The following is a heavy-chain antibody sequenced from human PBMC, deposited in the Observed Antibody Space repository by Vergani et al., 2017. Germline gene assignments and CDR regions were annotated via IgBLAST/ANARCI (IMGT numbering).Heavy chain of an antibody. V-gene: IGHV4-61*10. D-gene: IGHD1-26*01. CDR3: AGVGETRSYYYYYYMDV. Sequence: QVQLQESGPGLVKPSETLSLTCTVSGGSVSSGSYYWSWIRQPAGKGLEWIGYIYYSGSTHYNPSLKSRVTISVDTSKNQFSLKLRSVTATDTAVYYCAGVGETRSYYYYYYMDVWGKGTTVTVSS. CDR2: IYYSGST. CDR1: GGSVSSGSYY. J-gene: IGHJ6*03.